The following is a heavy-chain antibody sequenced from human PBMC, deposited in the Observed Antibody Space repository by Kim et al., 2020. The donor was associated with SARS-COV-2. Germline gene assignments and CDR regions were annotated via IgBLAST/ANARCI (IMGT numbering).Heavy chain of an antibody. Sequence: QKFQGRVTITADESTSTAYMELSSLRSEDTAVYYCARDDHFGVTVAGFDPWGQGTLVTVSS. J-gene: IGHJ5*02. V-gene: IGHV1-69*01. D-gene: IGHD6-13*01. CDR3: ARDDHFGVTVAGFDP.